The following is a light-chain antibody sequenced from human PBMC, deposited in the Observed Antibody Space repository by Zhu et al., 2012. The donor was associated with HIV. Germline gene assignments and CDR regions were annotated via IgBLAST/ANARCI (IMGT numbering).Light chain of an antibody. V-gene: IGKV3-20*01. Sequence: EIFLTQSPATLSLSPGERATLSCRASLSVGNYLAWYQQRPGQAPRLLIYGASSRATGIPDRFSGSGSGRDFTLTISRLEPEDFAVYYCQQYGSLPWTFGQGTKVEIK. J-gene: IGKJ1*01. CDR1: LSVGNY. CDR3: QQYGSLPWT. CDR2: GAS.